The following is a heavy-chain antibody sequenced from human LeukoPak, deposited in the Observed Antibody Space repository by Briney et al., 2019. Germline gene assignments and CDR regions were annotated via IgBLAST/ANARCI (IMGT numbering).Heavy chain of an antibody. CDR3: ARGYCTGGSCYFLDY. Sequence: ASVNVSCKASGYTFTNHRISWVRQAPGQGLEWMGWISAYNGNTNYAQKLQGRVTMTTDTSTGTAYMELRSLRSDDTAVYYCARGYCTGGSCYFLDYWGQGTLVTVSS. CDR2: ISAYNGNT. V-gene: IGHV1-18*04. CDR1: GYTFTNHR. D-gene: IGHD2-15*01. J-gene: IGHJ4*02.